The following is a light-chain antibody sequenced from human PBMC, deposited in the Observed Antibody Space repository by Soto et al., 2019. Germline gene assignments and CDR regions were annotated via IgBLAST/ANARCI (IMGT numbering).Light chain of an antibody. CDR1: QSISNR. CDR3: QHSYTKRIT. J-gene: IGKJ3*01. V-gene: IGKV1-39*01. CDR2: TTS. Sequence: DIQMTQSPSSLSAYVGDRVTITCRASQSISNRLNWYQQQPGRAPKLLVYTTSNLQSGVPSRFGGSGSGTDFTLTINSLQPEDFATYFCQHSYTKRITFGPGTKVDIK.